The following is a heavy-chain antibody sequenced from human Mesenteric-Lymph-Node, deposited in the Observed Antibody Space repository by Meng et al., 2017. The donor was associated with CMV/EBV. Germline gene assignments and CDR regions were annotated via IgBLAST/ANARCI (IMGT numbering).Heavy chain of an antibody. J-gene: IGHJ4*02. V-gene: IGHV1-18*01. D-gene: IGHD3-22*01. CDR1: TFTSYG. Sequence: TFTSYGSSWLRQAPGQGLEWMGWISAYNGNTNYAQKLQGRVTMTTDTSTSTAYMELSSLRSEDTAVYYCAKDPGSYYYDSSGYPLGAYWGQGTLVTVSS. CDR2: ISAYNGNT. CDR3: AKDPGSYYYDSSGYPLGAY.